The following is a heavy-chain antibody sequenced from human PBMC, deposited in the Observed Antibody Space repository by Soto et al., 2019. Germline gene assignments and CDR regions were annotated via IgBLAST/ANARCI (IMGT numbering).Heavy chain of an antibody. CDR3: ARAPYSSHWNQPWQTPRRPGNYGMDV. D-gene: IGHD1-1*01. V-gene: IGHV4-34*01. J-gene: IGHJ6*02. CDR2: INHRGDT. Sequence: LESLSHICGVSGGSFRDYSWNVVRHPPGKVLECIGEINHRGDTNYNPSLKSRVTISVDTSKNQVSLNLTSVTAADTSVYFCARAPYSSHWNQPWQTPRRPGNYGMDVWGQGTTVS. CDR1: GGSFRDYS.